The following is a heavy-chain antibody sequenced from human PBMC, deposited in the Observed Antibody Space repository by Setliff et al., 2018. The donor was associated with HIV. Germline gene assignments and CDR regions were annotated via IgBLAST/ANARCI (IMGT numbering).Heavy chain of an antibody. V-gene: IGHV4-39*01. CDR1: GGSVRRSTSY. J-gene: IGHJ3*02. CDR3: ARRQMVVAAVDAFDI. CDR2: IYYSGTT. Sequence: TETLSLTCTVSGGSVRRSTSYWGWIRQPPGKGLEWIGSIYYSGTTYSNPSLKSRVTISVDTSKNQFSLRLTSVTAADTAVYYCARRQMVVAAVDAFDIWGQGTMVTVSS. D-gene: IGHD2-15*01.